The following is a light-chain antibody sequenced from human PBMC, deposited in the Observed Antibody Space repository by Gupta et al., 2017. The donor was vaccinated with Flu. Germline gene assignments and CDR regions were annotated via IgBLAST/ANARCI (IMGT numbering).Light chain of an antibody. Sequence: IQMTHSPSTLSASVGDRVTITCRASQSMSTWLGWYQQKPGKAPKLLICKASRLQSGVPSRFSGSGSGTXFTLTIXSLQPDDIATYYCQQDQSFSFTFGXGTRVNIK. CDR3: QQDQSFSFT. CDR1: QSMSTW. V-gene: IGKV1-5*03. CDR2: KAS. J-gene: IGKJ3*01.